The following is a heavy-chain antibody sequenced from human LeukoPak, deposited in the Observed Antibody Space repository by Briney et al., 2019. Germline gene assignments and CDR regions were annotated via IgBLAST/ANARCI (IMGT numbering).Heavy chain of an antibody. V-gene: IGHV4-39*07. D-gene: IGHD5/OR15-5a*01. Sequence: PSETLSLTCTVSGGSVYRSIYYWGWIRQPPGKGLEWIGSIYYSGSTDYNPSLKSRVTISVDTSKNQFSLKVSSVTAADTAVYYCARVGGVSPARNFGYWGQGILVTVSS. CDR3: ARVGGVSPARNFGY. CDR1: GGSVYRSIYY. CDR2: IYYSGST. J-gene: IGHJ4*02.